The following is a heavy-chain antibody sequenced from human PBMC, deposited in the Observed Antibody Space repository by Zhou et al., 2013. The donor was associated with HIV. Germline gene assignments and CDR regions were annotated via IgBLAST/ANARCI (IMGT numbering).Heavy chain of an antibody. Sequence: QVQLVQSGAEVKKPGSSVKVSCKASGGTFSSYAISWVRQAPGQGLEWMGGIIPIFGTANYAQKFQGRVTITTDESTSTAYMELSSLRSEDTAVYYCARAGRDTAMVGNYYYYMDVWGKGTTVTVSS. V-gene: IGHV1-69*05. J-gene: IGHJ6*03. D-gene: IGHD5-18*01. CDR1: GGTFSSYA. CDR3: ARAGRDTAMVGNYYYYMDV. CDR2: IIPIFGTA.